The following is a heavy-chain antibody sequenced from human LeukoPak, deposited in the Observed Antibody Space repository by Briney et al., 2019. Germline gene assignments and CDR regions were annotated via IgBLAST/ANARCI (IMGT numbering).Heavy chain of an antibody. V-gene: IGHV2-5*02. Sequence: SGPTLVKPTRTLTLTCTFTGFSLSTTGVGVGWIRQPPGKALEWLALIYWDDEKRYSPSLKNRLTINQDTSKNQVILTMTNMDPVDTATYYCARVYCSSTSCYALDFDYWGQGTLVTVYS. CDR1: GFSLSTTGVG. CDR3: ARVYCSSTSCYALDFDY. CDR2: IYWDDEK. D-gene: IGHD2-2*01. J-gene: IGHJ4*02.